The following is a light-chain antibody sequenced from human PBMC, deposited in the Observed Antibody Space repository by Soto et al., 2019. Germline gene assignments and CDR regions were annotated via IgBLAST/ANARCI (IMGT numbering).Light chain of an antibody. V-gene: IGKV3-15*01. J-gene: IGKJ1*01. CDR2: GAS. CDR1: QSVSSN. CDR3: QQYNNWPQT. Sequence: EIVMTQSPATLSVSPGERATLSCRASQSVSSNLAWYQQKPGQAPSLLIYGASTRATGIPARFSGSGSGTDLTLTISSLQSEDFAGYYCQQYNNWPQTLRQGTKGGIK.